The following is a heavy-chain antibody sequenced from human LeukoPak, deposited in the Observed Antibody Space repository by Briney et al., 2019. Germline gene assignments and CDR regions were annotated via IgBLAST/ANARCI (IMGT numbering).Heavy chain of an antibody. J-gene: IGHJ4*02. CDR3: AKDQPTGRVFDY. V-gene: IGHV4-59*01. CDR2: IYYSGST. Sequence: SETLSLTCTVSGGSISRYYWSWIRQPPGKGLGWIGYIYYSGSTNYNPSLKSRVTISVDTSKNQFSLKLSSVTAADTAVYYCAKDQPTGRVFDYWGQGTLVTVSS. CDR1: GGSISRYY.